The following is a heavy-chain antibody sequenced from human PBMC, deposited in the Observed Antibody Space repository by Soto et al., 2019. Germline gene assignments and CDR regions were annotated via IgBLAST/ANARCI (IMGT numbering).Heavy chain of an antibody. CDR3: ARDGHFDS. CDR2: IIASNSNT. Sequence: ASVKVSCKASGYTFSSYGISWVRQAPGQGLEWMGWIIASNSNTKYARNLQGRVAMTTDTSTSTAYMELRSLRSDDTAVYYCARDGHFDSWGQGALVTVSS. V-gene: IGHV1-18*01. CDR1: GYTFSSYG. J-gene: IGHJ4*02.